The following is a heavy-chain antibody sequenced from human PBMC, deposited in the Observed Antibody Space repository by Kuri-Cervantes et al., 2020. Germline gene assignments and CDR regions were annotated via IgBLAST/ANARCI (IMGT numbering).Heavy chain of an antibody. Sequence: SETLSLTCTVSGGSISSSRYYWGWVRQPPGKGLEWIGSIYYSGSTYYNPSLKSRITISVDTSKNQFSLKIRSVTAADAAVYYCERVVPEEDSDLVKMFDYYYYMDVWGKGTTVTVSS. CDR2: IYYSGST. CDR3: ERVVPEEDSDLVKMFDYYYYMDV. J-gene: IGHJ6*03. V-gene: IGHV4-39*01. D-gene: IGHD3-10*02. CDR1: GGSISSSRYY.